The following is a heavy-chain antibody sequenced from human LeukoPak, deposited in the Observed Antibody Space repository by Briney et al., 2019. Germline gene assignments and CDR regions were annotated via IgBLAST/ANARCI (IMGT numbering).Heavy chain of an antibody. Sequence: GGSLRLSCAASGFTFSVHAMSWVRQAPGKGLEWVSAISASGDTTYFGNSVKGRFTISRDNSKNTVYLQMKSLRADDTAIYYCAKEAFWSGYEKDYWGQGTLVTVSS. J-gene: IGHJ4*02. V-gene: IGHV3-23*01. CDR3: AKEAFWSGYEKDY. D-gene: IGHD3-3*01. CDR2: ISASGDTT. CDR1: GFTFSVHA.